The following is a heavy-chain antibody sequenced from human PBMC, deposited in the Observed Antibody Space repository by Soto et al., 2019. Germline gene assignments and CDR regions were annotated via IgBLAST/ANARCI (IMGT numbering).Heavy chain of an antibody. V-gene: IGHV1-18*01. D-gene: IGHD3-22*01. CDR2: ISAYNGNT. J-gene: IGHJ3*01. Sequence: ASVKVSCKASGYTFTSYGISWVRQAPGQGLEWMGWISAYNGNTNYAQKLQGRVTMTTDTSTSTAYMELRSLRSDDTAVYYCARDRKYYYDSSGLPDLWGHGTMVTVSS. CDR3: ARDRKYYYDSSGLPDL. CDR1: GYTFTSYG.